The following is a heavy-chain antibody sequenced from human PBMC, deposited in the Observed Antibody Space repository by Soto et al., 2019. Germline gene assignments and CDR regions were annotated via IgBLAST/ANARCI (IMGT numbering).Heavy chain of an antibody. Sequence: GGSLRLSCAASGFTFSSYAMSWVRQAPGKGLEWVSAISGSGGSTYYADSVKGRFTISRDNSKNTLYLQMNSLRAEDTAVYYCATATGGEQQLVRNYYYYYGMDVWGQGTTVTVSS. CDR3: ATATGGEQQLVRNYYYYYGMDV. J-gene: IGHJ6*02. V-gene: IGHV3-23*01. D-gene: IGHD6-13*01. CDR1: GFTFSSYA. CDR2: ISGSGGST.